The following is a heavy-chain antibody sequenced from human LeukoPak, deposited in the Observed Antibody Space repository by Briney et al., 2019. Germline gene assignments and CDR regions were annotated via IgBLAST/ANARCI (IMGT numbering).Heavy chain of an antibody. J-gene: IGHJ4*02. D-gene: IGHD5-12*01. V-gene: IGHV3-48*03. Sequence: GGSLRLSCAASGFTFSSYEMNWVRQAPGKGLEWVSYISSSGSTIYYADSVKGRFTISRDNAKNSLYLQMNSLRAEDTALYYCAKDRGGYSGYGFDYWGQGTLVTVSS. CDR3: AKDRGGYSGYGFDY. CDR1: GFTFSSYE. CDR2: ISSSGSTI.